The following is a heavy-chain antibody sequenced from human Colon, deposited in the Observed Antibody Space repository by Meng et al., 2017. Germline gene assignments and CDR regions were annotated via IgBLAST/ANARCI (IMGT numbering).Heavy chain of an antibody. CDR2: VSTNNGDT. D-gene: IGHD3-22*01. Sequence: QVLLVQPGAQVKKPGAPVKVSCQASGYTFPNAGISWVRQDPGQGLEWMGWVSTNNGDTKYAQRLQGRVTMTKDTSTNTAYMELRTLRSDDTAVYYCARLGYYDNSGIPRPFDYWGQGTLVTVSS. V-gene: IGHV1-18*01. CDR3: ARLGYYDNSGIPRPFDY. CDR1: GYTFPNAG. J-gene: IGHJ4*02.